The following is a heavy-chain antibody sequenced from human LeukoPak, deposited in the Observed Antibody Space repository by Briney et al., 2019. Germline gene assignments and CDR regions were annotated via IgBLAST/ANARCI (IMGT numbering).Heavy chain of an antibody. Sequence: GSLRLSCAASGFTFSSYSMNWVRQPPGKVLEWIGNIYYGENTYYNPSLKSRVTISIDTSKNQFYLKLSSLTAADTAVYFCARRDDSSGYHKIFDYWGPGTLVTVSS. CDR2: IYYGENT. D-gene: IGHD3-22*01. V-gene: IGHV4-59*04. J-gene: IGHJ4*02. CDR1: GFTFSSYSMN. CDR3: ARRDDSSGYHKIFDY.